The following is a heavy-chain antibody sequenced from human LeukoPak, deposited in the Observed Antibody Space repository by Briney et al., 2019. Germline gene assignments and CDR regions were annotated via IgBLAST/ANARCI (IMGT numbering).Heavy chain of an antibody. CDR1: GYTFTGYY. CDR3: ARDSSFYCSGGSCYPYNWFDP. Sequence: GASVKVSCKASGYTFTGYYMHWVRQAPGQGLEWMGRINPNSGGTNYAQKFQGRVTMTRDTSISTAYMELSRLRSDDTAVYYCARDSSFYCSGGSCYPYNWFDPWGQGTPVTVSS. CDR2: INPNSGGT. J-gene: IGHJ5*02. V-gene: IGHV1-2*06. D-gene: IGHD2-15*01.